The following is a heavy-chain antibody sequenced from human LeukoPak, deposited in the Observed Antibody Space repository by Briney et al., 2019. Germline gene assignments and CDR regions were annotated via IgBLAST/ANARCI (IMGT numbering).Heavy chain of an antibody. CDR2: ISINTDT. CDR1: GISVIGNY. V-gene: IGHV3-53*01. CDR3: AIAQSWDELFDS. Sequence: GGSLRLSCAASGISVIGNYMSWVRQPPGKGLEWVSFISINTDTFYADSVRGRFTISRDSSKNTLFLQMNSLRDEDSAFYYVAIAQSWDELFDSWGQGTLVSVCS. D-gene: IGHD1-26*01. J-gene: IGHJ4*02.